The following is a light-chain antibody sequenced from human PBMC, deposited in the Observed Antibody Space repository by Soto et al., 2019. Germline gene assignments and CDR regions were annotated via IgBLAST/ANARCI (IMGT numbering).Light chain of an antibody. V-gene: IGKV1-5*01. CDR1: QSIAPW. Sequence: DIQMTQSPSTLSASVGDRVTITCRATQSIAPWLAWYQQKPGTAPQLLIYDVSKLQTGVPSRFSGRGSGTSFTLTISSLQPDGVATCYCDQYIGYLSFGLGDEV. CDR3: DQYIGYLS. J-gene: IGKJ1*01. CDR2: DVS.